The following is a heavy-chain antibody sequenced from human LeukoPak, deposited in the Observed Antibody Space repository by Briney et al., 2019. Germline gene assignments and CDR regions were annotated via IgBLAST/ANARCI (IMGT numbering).Heavy chain of an antibody. D-gene: IGHD3-22*01. Sequence: ASVKVSCKASGYSFIGHYIHWVRQAPGQGLEWMGRINPNSGGTNYAQGFQGRVTLTRDTSNSTAYMELSWLRSDDTAVYYCATITNLFFDGSGYSNVDSWGQGTLVIVSS. CDR3: ATITNLFFDGSGYSNVDS. CDR2: INPNSGGT. CDR1: GYSFIGHY. J-gene: IGHJ4*02. V-gene: IGHV1-2*06.